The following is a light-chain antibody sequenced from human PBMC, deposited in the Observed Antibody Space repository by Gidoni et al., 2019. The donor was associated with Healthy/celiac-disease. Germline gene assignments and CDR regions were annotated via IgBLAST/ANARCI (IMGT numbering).Light chain of an antibody. CDR1: QSISSC. V-gene: IGKV1-5*03. CDR2: KAA. J-gene: IGKJ2*01. CDR3: QQYNSYSYT. Sequence: DLQMTQSPSTLYASVGDRVTITCRASQSISSCLAWYQQKPGKAPKLLIYKAASLESGVPSRFSGSGSGTEFTLTISSLQPDDFATYYCQQYNSYSYTFGQGTKLEIK.